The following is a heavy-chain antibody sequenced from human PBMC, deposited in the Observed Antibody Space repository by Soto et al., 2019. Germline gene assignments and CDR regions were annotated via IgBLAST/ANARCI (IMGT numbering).Heavy chain of an antibody. V-gene: IGHV3-30*18. CDR1: GFTFSSYG. D-gene: IGHD6-6*01. CDR2: ISYDGSNK. Sequence: QVQLVESGGGVVQPGRSLRLSCAASGFTFSSYGMHWVRQAPGKGLEWAAVISYDGSNKYYADSVKGRFTISRDNSKNTLYLQMNSLRAEDTAVYYCAKDRGPSIAARLDWFDPWGQGTLVTVSS. J-gene: IGHJ5*02. CDR3: AKDRGPSIAARLDWFDP.